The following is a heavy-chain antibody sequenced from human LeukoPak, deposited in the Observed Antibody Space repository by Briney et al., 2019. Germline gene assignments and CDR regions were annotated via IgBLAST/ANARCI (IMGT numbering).Heavy chain of an antibody. Sequence: SETLSLTCTVSGGSLSSYYWSWIRQPPGKGLEWIGYIYYSGSTNYNPPLKSRVTISVDTSKNQFSLKLSSVTAADTAVYYCATNRYDFWSGYSAFDIWGQGTMVTVSS. CDR1: GGSLSSYY. D-gene: IGHD3-3*01. CDR2: IYYSGST. J-gene: IGHJ3*02. CDR3: ATNRYDFWSGYSAFDI. V-gene: IGHV4-59*08.